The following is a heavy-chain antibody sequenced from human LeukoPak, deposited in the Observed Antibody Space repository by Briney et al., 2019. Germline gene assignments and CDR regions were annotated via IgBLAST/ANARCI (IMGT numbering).Heavy chain of an antibody. CDR3: ARGRFSGPDDY. CDR2: IYSGGAT. Sequence: TGGSLRLSCAVSEFSVSSNYMNWVRQAPGKGLEWVSVIYSGGATYYADSVRGRFTISRDNSKNMVSLQMTSLGAEDTAVYYCARGRFSGPDDYWGQGTLVTLSS. V-gene: IGHV3-53*01. D-gene: IGHD6-19*01. CDR1: EFSVSSNY. J-gene: IGHJ4*02.